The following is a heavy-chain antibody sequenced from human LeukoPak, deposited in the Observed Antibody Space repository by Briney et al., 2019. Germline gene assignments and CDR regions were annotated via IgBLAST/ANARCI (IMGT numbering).Heavy chain of an antibody. CDR3: AGTPITMVRGVKVGYFDY. CDR1: GGSISSYY. D-gene: IGHD3-10*01. Sequence: SETLSLTCTVSGGSISSYYWSWIRQPPGKGLEWIGYIYYSGSTYYNPSLKSRVTISVDTSKNQFSLKLSSVTAADTAVYYCAGTPITMVRGVKVGYFDYWGQGTLVTVSS. CDR2: IYYSGST. V-gene: IGHV4-59*08. J-gene: IGHJ4*02.